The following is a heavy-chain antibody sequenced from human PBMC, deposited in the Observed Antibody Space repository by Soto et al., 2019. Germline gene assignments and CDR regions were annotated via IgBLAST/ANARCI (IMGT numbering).Heavy chain of an antibody. CDR2: IIPIFGTA. CDR1: GYTFSSYA. CDR3: ARVLEIAVAGTGAFDI. D-gene: IGHD6-19*01. Sequence: QVQLVQSGAEVKKPGASVKVSCKASGYTFSSYAISWVRQAPGQGLEWMGGIIPIFGTANYAQKFQGRVTITADESTSTAYMELSSLRSEDTAVYYCARVLEIAVAGTGAFDIWGQGTMVTVSS. J-gene: IGHJ3*02. V-gene: IGHV1-69*01.